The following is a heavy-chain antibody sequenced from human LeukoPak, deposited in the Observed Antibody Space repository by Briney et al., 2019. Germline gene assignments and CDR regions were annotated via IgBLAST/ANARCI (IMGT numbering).Heavy chain of an antibody. CDR3: AKDPHTSDYPYYFDY. Sequence: PGGSLRLSCAVSGFSISNYAMSWVRQAPGKGLEWVSTIGGSGGSTYYADSVKGRFTFSRDNSKNTLYLQMNSLRAEDTAVYYCAKDPHTSDYPYYFDYWGQGTLVTVSS. CDR2: IGGSGGST. D-gene: IGHD3-22*01. J-gene: IGHJ4*02. V-gene: IGHV3-23*01. CDR1: GFSISNYA.